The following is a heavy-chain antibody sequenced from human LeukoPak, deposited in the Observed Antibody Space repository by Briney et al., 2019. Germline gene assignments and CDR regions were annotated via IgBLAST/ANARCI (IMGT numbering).Heavy chain of an antibody. CDR1: GGTFSSYA. V-gene: IGHV1-69*13. Sequence: VASVKVSCKASGGTFSSYAINWVRQAPGQGLEWMGGIIPIFGTASYAQKFQGRVTITADESTSTAYMELSSLRSEDTAVYYCARSISSSSRWWFDYWGQGTLVIVSS. CDR2: IIPIFGTA. CDR3: ARSISSSSRWWFDY. D-gene: IGHD6-6*01. J-gene: IGHJ4*02.